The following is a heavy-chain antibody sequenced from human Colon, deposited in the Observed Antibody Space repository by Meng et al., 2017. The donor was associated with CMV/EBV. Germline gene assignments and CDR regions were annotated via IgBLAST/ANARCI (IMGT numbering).Heavy chain of an antibody. CDR1: GYTFTDYK. CDR2: INPNMGGT. D-gene: IGHD5-24*01. J-gene: IGHJ4*02. CDR3: ARAGDDYFDL. V-gene: IGHV1-2*02. Sequence: ASVKVSCKTSGYTFTDYKIHWVRQAPGQGLEWMGWINPNMGGTTYAQKFQGRVTVTRDTSISTVYMELNSLRSDDTAVYYCARAGDDYFDLWGQGTLVTVSS.